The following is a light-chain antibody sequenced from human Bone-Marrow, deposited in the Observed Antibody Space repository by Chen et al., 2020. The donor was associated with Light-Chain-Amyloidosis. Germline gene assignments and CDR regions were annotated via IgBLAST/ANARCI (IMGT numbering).Light chain of an antibody. Sequence: QSALTQPASLSGAPGQWSTISCTGTRSDVGSYNLVSWYQQHPGKAPKLMIYEVSKRPSGVSNRFSGSKSGNTASLTISGLQAEDEADYYCCSYAGSVVFGGGTKLTVL. V-gene: IGLV2-23*02. CDR2: EVS. CDR3: CSYAGSVV. CDR1: RSDVGSYNL. J-gene: IGLJ2*01.